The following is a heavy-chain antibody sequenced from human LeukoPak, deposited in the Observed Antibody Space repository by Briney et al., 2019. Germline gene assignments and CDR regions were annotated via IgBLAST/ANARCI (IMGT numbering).Heavy chain of an antibody. Sequence: GGSLRLSCAASGFTFNNYGIHWVRRAPGKGLEWVAVTSYDGSDNYYADPVRGRFAIFRDNSKNTLYLQMNSLRPEDTAVYYCAMGPVYPDSYFQHWGQGTLVTVSS. CDR2: TSYDGSDN. V-gene: IGHV3-30*03. CDR3: AMGPVYPDSYFQH. CDR1: GFTFNNYG. J-gene: IGHJ1*01. D-gene: IGHD1-14*01.